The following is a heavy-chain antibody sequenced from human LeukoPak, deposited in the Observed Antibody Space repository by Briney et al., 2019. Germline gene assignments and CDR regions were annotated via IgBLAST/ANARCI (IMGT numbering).Heavy chain of an antibody. D-gene: IGHD1-26*01. V-gene: IGHV1-46*01. CDR3: ARASGTYYLIFSN. J-gene: IGHJ4*02. Sequence: AAVTVSFKAAAYTFTSYSLHWVRHGPGQGHEWVGTINPSDGSTTYAQKFQGRVTMTRDTSTWTVFMELSSLRSEDSTVYYCARASGTYYLIFSNWGQGTLVTVSS. CDR2: INPSDGST. CDR1: AYTFTSYS.